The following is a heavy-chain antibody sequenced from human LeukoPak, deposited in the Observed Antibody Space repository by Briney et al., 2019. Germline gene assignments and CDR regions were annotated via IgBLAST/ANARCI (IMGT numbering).Heavy chain of an antibody. CDR2: IYHSGST. CDR3: ATTLSSSWYYNWFDP. Sequence: SETLSLTCTVSGDSISSGYYWGWIRQLPGKGLEWIGSIYHSGSTYYNPPLRSRVTISVATSENQCSLKVSSVTAADTAMYYCATTLSSSWYYNWFDPWGQGTLVTVSS. J-gene: IGHJ5*02. V-gene: IGHV4-38-2*02. D-gene: IGHD6-13*01. CDR1: GDSISSGYY.